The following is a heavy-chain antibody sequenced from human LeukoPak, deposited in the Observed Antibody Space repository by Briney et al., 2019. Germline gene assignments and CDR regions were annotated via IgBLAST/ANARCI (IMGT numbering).Heavy chain of an antibody. Sequence: GGSLRLSCAASGFTFSSYWMHWVRHAPGKGLVWVSRINSDGSSTSYADSVKGRFTTSRDNAKNTLYLQMNSLRAEDTAVYYCARVGNYYDSSGYYYPFDYWGQGTLVTVSS. CDR1: GFTFSSYW. D-gene: IGHD3-22*01. V-gene: IGHV3-74*01. J-gene: IGHJ4*02. CDR2: INSDGSST. CDR3: ARVGNYYDSSGYYYPFDY.